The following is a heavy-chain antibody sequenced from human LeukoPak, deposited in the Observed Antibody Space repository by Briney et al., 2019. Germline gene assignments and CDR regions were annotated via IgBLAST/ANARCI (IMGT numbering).Heavy chain of an antibody. V-gene: IGHV3-48*04. Sequence: GGSLRLSCAASGFTFSSYNMNWVRQAPGKGLEWVSYISSRSSTIYYTDSVQGRFTISRDNAKNSLYLQMNSLRAEDTAVYYCAALKLTVVTPDDYWGQGTLVTVSS. CDR1: GFTFSSYN. CDR3: AALKLTVVTPDDY. J-gene: IGHJ4*02. D-gene: IGHD4-23*01. CDR2: ISSRSSTI.